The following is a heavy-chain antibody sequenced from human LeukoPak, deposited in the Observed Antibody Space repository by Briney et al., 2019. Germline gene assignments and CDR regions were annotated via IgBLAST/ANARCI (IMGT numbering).Heavy chain of an antibody. J-gene: IGHJ6*02. CDR2: ISSSGSTI. CDR3: ARVFRTYYYYGMDV. Sequence: GGSLRLSCAASGFTFSDYYMSWIRQAPGKGLEWVSYISSSGSTIYYADSVKGRFTISRDNAKNSLYLQMNSLGAEDTAVYYCARVFRTYYYYGMDVWGQGTTVTVSS. D-gene: IGHD3-10*01. V-gene: IGHV3-11*01. CDR1: GFTFSDYY.